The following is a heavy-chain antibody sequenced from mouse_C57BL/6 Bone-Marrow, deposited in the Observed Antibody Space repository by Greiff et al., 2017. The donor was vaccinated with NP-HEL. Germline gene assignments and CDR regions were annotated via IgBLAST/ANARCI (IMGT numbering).Heavy chain of an antibody. J-gene: IGHJ1*03. CDR3: ARGVLRPYFDV. V-gene: IGHV1-64*01. CDR2: IHPNSGST. Sequence: QVQLKQPGAELVKPGASVKLSCKASGYTFTSYWMHWVKQRPGQGLEWIGMIHPNSGSTNYNEKFKSKATLTVDKSSSTAYMQLSSLTSEDSAVYYWARGVLRPYFDVWGTGTTVTVSS. D-gene: IGHD1-1*01. CDR1: GYTFTSYW.